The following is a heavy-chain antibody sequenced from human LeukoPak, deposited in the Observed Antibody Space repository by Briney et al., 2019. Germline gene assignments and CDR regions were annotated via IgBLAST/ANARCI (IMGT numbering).Heavy chain of an antibody. CDR3: ARGSRYCSGGTCYYLDFDY. CDR2: IFYTGTT. J-gene: IGHJ4*02. Sequence: PSETLSLTCSVSGGSISSGGYSWSWIRQPPGKGLEWIGYIFYTGTTNYNPSLKSRLAISVDTSKNQFSLKLRSVTAADTAVYYCARGSRYCSGGTCYYLDFDYWGQGTLVTVSS. V-gene: IGHV4-30-4*07. CDR1: GGSISSGGYS. D-gene: IGHD2-15*01.